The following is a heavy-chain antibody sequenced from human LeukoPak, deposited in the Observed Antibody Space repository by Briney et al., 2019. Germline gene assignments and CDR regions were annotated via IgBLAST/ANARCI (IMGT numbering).Heavy chain of an antibody. CDR1: GGSISSGGYY. V-gene: IGHV4-31*03. Sequence: SETLSLTCTVSGGSISSGGYYWSWTRQHPGKGLEWIGYIYYSGSTYYSPSLKSRVTISVDTSKNQFSLKLSSVTAADTAVYYCARAREGYDGEDAFDIWGQGTMVTVSS. J-gene: IGHJ3*02. CDR2: IYYSGST. D-gene: IGHD5-24*01. CDR3: ARAREGYDGEDAFDI.